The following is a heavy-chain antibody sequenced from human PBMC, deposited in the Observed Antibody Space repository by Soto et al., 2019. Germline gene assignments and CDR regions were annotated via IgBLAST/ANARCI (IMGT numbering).Heavy chain of an antibody. CDR1: GFTFSSYG. CDR3: AKGSGEWLVQVGEVDY. D-gene: IGHD6-19*01. Sequence: QVQLVESGGGVVQPGRSLRLSCAASGFTFSSYGMHWVRQAPGKGLEWVAVISYDGSNKYYADSVKGRFTISRDNSKNTLDLQMNSLRAEDTAVYYCAKGSGEWLVQVGEVDYWGQGPLVTVSS. J-gene: IGHJ4*02. CDR2: ISYDGSNK. V-gene: IGHV3-30*18.